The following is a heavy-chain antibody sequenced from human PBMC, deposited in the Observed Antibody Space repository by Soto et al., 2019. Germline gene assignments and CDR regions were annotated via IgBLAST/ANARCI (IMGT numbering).Heavy chain of an antibody. CDR1: GFSLSTSGVG. CDR3: AHGGRKWNRIYDFGMDV. V-gene: IGHV2-5*01. D-gene: IGHD1-1*01. CDR2: IYWNDDK. J-gene: IGHJ6*02. Sequence: QITLWESGRTLVKPTQTLTLTCTFYGFSLSTSGVGVGWIRQPPGKALEWLALIYWNDDKRYSPSLNSRLTITKDTSRNQVALTMTDMDPVDTATYYCAHGGRKWNRIYDFGMDVWGRGTTVTVSS.